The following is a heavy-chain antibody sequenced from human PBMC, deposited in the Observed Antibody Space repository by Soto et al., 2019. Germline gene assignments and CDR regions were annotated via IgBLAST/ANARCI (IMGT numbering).Heavy chain of an antibody. CDR3: ARSQPYYYGIDV. CDR1: AYNFTTYW. D-gene: IGHD6-13*01. Sequence: ESLKISCKGSAYNFTTYWIAWFRQMPGEGLEWMGIIYPGDSDTRYSPSFQGQVTISADKSINTAYLQWSSLKPSDTAMYYCARSQPYYYGIDVWGQGTTVTVSS. CDR2: IYPGDSDT. V-gene: IGHV5-51*01. J-gene: IGHJ6*02.